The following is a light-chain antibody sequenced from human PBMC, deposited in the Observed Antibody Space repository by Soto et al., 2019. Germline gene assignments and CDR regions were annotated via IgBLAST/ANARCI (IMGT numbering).Light chain of an antibody. CDR1: QVIGSY. V-gene: IGKV1-9*01. Sequence: DIRFTQSPSSVSACVEDRVPVTFRASQVIGSYVAWYQQKPGEGPKLLIYSASTLQSGVPSRFSGSGSGTEFTLTISSLQPEDFATYYCQQLNSFPLFGPGTKVDIK. CDR3: QQLNSFPL. J-gene: IGKJ3*01. CDR2: SAS.